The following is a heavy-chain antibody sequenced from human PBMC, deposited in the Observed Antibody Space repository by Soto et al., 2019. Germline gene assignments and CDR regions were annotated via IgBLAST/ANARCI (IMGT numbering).Heavy chain of an antibody. CDR1: GYTFTSYG. CDR3: ARGAYDSSGYYYYYGMDV. V-gene: IGHV1-18*01. D-gene: IGHD3-22*01. J-gene: IGHJ6*02. Sequence: QVQLVQSGAEVKKPGASVKVSCKASGYTFTSYGISWVRQAPGQGLEWMGWIIIYNGNTNYAQRLQGRVTMTTDTSTSTAYLELRSLRSDDTAVYYCARGAYDSSGYYYYYGMDVWGQGTTVTVSS. CDR2: IIIYNGNT.